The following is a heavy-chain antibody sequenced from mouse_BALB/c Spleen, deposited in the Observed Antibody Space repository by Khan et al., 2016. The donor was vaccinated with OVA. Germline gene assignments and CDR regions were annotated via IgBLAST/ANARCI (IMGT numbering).Heavy chain of an antibody. CDR1: GDSITTGY. D-gene: IGHD2-14*01. V-gene: IGHV3-8*02. CDR3: ARSTYRYAFVY. CDR2: IIYTGYT. J-gene: IGHJ3*01. Sequence: EVQLQESGPSLVKPSQTLSLTCSVTGDSITTGYWNWIRKFPGNKLEYMGYIIYTGYTYYNPSLKSRISITRHTTNNQYYLQLNSVNDEDTATTYCARSTYRYAFVYWGQGTLVTVSA.